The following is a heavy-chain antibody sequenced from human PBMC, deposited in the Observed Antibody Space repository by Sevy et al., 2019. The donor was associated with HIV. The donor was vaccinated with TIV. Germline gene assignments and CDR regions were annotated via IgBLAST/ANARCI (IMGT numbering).Heavy chain of an antibody. J-gene: IGHJ4*02. CDR3: ARGGGNGWYYFDY. CDR1: GGTFTTSG. CDR2: IIPILGTT. D-gene: IGHD6-19*01. V-gene: IGHV1-69*13. Sequence: ASVKVSCKASGGTFTTSGISWVRQVPGQGLEWMGGIIPILGTTNYAQRFQYRVTITADESTKTAYMELSSLRSEDTVVYYCARGGGNGWYYFDYWGQATSVTVSS.